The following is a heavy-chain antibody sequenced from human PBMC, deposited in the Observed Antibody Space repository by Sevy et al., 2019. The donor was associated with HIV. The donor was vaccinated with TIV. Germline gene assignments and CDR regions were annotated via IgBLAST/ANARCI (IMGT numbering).Heavy chain of an antibody. CDR3: ARDLEFYDYGDYGPAFTPDY. Sequence: GGSLRLSCATSGFTFNSYGMHWDRQAPGKGLEWVALIWFDGSNKYYAHSVKGRFTISRDIVKNTLHLHMNSLRAEDTAVYYCARDLEFYDYGDYGPAFTPDYWGQGPLVTVSS. J-gene: IGHJ4*02. CDR1: GFTFNSYG. V-gene: IGHV3-33*01. CDR2: IWFDGSNK. D-gene: IGHD4-17*01.